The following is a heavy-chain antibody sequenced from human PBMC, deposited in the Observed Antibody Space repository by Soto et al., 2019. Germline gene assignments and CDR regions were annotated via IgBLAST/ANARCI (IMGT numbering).Heavy chain of an antibody. D-gene: IGHD6-25*01. J-gene: IGHJ5*02. V-gene: IGHV4-4*02. CDR2: LYHSGST. CDR3: SRHGESGIDWEHNVSAP. Sequence: GKGLEWIGELYHSGSTNYTPSLKSRVTISVDKSKNQLSLKRSSVTAADTAVYYCSRHGESGIDWEHNVSAPLGHRSLVT.